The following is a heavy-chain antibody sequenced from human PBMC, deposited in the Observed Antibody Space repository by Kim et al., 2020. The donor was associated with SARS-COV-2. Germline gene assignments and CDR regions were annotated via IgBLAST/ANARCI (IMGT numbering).Heavy chain of an antibody. CDR2: IWYDGSNK. CDR3: ARGEKGNSSGYYHYAFDI. CDR1: GFTFSSYG. Sequence: GGSLRLSCAASGFTFSSYGMHWVRQAPGKGLEWVAVIWYDGSNKYYADSVKGRFTISRDNSKNTLYLQMNSLRAEDTPVYYCARGEKGNSSGYYHYAFDIWGQGTMVTVSS. J-gene: IGHJ3*02. D-gene: IGHD3-22*01. V-gene: IGHV3-33*01.